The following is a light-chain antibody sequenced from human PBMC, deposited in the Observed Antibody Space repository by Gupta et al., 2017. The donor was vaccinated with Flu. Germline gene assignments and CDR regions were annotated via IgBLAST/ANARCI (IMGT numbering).Light chain of an antibody. V-gene: IGLV3-1*01. CDR2: QDN. J-gene: IGLJ2*01. Sequence: QKPGQSPVVVMSQDNKRPSGIPERFSGSNSGNSATLTISGTQAVDEADYYCPAWHNYSAIFGGGT. CDR3: PAWHNYSAI.